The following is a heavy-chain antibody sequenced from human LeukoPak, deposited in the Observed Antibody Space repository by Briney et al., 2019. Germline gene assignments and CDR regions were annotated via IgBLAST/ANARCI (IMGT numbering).Heavy chain of an antibody. CDR3: ARALLLWFGVPGY. J-gene: IGHJ4*02. Sequence: ASVKVSCKASGYTFTGYYIHWVRQAPGQGLEWMGWINPNSGGTNYAQKFQGRVTMTRDTSISTAYMELSRLRSDDTAVYYCARALLLWFGVPGYWGQGTLVTVSS. V-gene: IGHV1-2*02. CDR2: INPNSGGT. D-gene: IGHD3-10*01. CDR1: GYTFTGYY.